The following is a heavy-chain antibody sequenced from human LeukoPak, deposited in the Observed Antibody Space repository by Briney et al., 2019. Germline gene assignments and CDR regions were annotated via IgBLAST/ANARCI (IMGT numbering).Heavy chain of an antibody. CDR2: IYYSGST. CDR1: GGSISSSSYY. D-gene: IGHD3-3*01. J-gene: IGHJ5*02. Sequence: SETLSLTCTVSGGSISSSSYYWGWIRQPPGKGLEWIGSIYYSGSTYYNPSLKSRVTISVDTSKNQFSLKLSSVTAADTAAYYCARLDYDFWSGSARWFDPWGQGTLVTVSS. CDR3: ARLDYDFWSGSARWFDP. V-gene: IGHV4-39*01.